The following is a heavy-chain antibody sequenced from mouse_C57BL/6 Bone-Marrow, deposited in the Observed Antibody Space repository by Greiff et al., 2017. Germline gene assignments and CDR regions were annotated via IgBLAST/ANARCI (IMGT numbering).Heavy chain of an antibody. Sequence: EVMLVESGGDLVKPGGSLKLSCAASGFTFSSYGMSWVRPTPDKRLAWVATISSGGSYTYYPDSVKGRFTISRDNAKNTLYLQMSSLKSEDTAMYYCARHEDGSSYNWYFDVWGTGTTVTVSS. D-gene: IGHD1-1*01. J-gene: IGHJ1*03. V-gene: IGHV5-6*01. CDR3: ARHEDGSSYNWYFDV. CDR2: ISSGGSYT. CDR1: GFTFSSYG.